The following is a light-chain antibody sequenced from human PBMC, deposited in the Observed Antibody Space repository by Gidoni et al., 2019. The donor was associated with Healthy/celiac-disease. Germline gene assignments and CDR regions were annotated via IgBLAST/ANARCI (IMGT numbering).Light chain of an antibody. Sequence: EIVLTQSPGTLSLSLGERATLSCRASQSVSSSYLAWYQQKPGQAPRLLIYGASSRATGIPDSFSGSGSGTDFTLTISRLEPEDFAVYYCQQYGSSFTFGPGTKVDIK. CDR2: GAS. J-gene: IGKJ3*01. CDR1: QSVSSSY. CDR3: QQYGSSFT. V-gene: IGKV3-20*01.